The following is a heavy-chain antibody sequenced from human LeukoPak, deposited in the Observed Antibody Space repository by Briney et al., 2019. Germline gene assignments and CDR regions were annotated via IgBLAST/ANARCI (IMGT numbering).Heavy chain of an antibody. J-gene: IGHJ3*02. D-gene: IGHD3-22*01. V-gene: IGHV4-39*01. CDR2: IYYSGST. CDR3: ARRPSPYYYDSSGYPDAFDI. CDR1: GGSISSSSYY. Sequence: SETLSLTCTVSGGSISSSSYYWGWIRQPPGKGLEWIGSIYYSGSTYYNPSLKSRVTISVDTSKNQFSLKLSSVTAADTAVYYRARRPSPYYYDSSGYPDAFDIWGQGTMVTVSS.